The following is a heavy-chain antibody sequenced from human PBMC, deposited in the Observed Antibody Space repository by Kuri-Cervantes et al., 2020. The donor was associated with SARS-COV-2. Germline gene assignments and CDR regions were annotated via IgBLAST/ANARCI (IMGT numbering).Heavy chain of an antibody. Sequence: GESLKISCAASGFTFSSYKMNWVRQAPGKGLEWVSYISSSSSTIYYADSVKGRLTISRDNAKNSLYLQMNSLRDEDTAVYYCARVTGTRSYYYYGMDVWGQGTTVTVSS. CDR1: GFTFSSYK. CDR2: ISSSSSTI. CDR3: ARVTGTRSYYYYGMDV. J-gene: IGHJ6*02. D-gene: IGHD1-7*01. V-gene: IGHV3-48*02.